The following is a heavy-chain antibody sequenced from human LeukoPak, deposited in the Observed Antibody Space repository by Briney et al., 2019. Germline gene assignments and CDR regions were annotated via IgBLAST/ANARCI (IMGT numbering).Heavy chain of an antibody. V-gene: IGHV3-21*01. CDR2: ISSSRSYI. CDR3: ARFIAAPYYFDY. D-gene: IGHD6-13*01. J-gene: IGHJ4*02. CDR1: GFTFSNYW. Sequence: PGGSLRLSCAASGFTFSNYWMSWVRQAPGKGLEWVSFISSSRSYIYYADSVKGRFTISRDNAKNSLYLQMNSLRAEDTAVYYCARFIAAPYYFDYWGRGTLVTVSS.